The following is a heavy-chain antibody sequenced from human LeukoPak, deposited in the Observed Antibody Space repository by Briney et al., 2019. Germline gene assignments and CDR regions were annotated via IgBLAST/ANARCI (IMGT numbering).Heavy chain of an antibody. V-gene: IGHV4-59*01. CDR1: GGSISGYH. J-gene: IGHJ4*02. CDR3: ARASGYYYAPIDY. D-gene: IGHD3-22*01. CDR2: IYYSGST. Sequence: PSETLSLTCTVSGGSISGYHWNWIRHPPGKGLEWIGYIYYSGSTDSNPSLKSRVTISLDTSKNQFSLNLSSVTAADTAVYYCARASGYYYAPIDYWGQGTLVTVSS.